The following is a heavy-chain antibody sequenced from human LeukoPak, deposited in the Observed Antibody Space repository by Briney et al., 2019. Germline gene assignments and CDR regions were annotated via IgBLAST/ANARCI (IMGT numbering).Heavy chain of an antibody. CDR1: GFTFSSYA. CDR2: ISGSGGST. Sequence: GGSLRLSCAASGFTFSSYAMSWVRQAPGKGLEWVSAISGSGGSTYYADSVKGRFTISRDNSKNTLYLQMNSLRAEDTAVYYCAKAYMYYYGSGSYSYDYWGQGTLVTVSS. CDR3: AKAYMYYYGSGSYSYDY. V-gene: IGHV3-23*01. D-gene: IGHD3-10*01. J-gene: IGHJ4*02.